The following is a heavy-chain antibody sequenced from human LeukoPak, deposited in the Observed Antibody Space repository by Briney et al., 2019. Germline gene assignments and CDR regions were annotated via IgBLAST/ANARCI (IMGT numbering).Heavy chain of an antibody. D-gene: IGHD6-19*01. Sequence: GGSLRLSCAASGFTFTIYGMHWVRQVPGKGLEWVAVIWYDGSNKYYADSVKGRFTISRDNSNNTLYLQMNSLRAEDTAVYYCARASTRVVTVSITVAGTVDCWGQGTLVTVSS. CDR3: ARASTRVVTVSITVAGTVDC. J-gene: IGHJ4*02. V-gene: IGHV3-33*01. CDR2: IWYDGSNK. CDR1: GFTFTIYG.